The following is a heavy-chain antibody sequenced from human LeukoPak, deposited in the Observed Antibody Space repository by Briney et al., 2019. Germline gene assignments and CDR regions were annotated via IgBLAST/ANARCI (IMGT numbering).Heavy chain of an antibody. D-gene: IGHD3-3*01. J-gene: IGHJ5*02. V-gene: IGHV3-23*01. CDR2: ISGSGGST. CDR3: AKGSTTPTYYDFWSGYIGEMGRPNWFDP. CDR1: GFTFRNAG. Sequence: GGSLRLSCAVSGFTFRNAGMNWVRQAPGKGLEWVSAISGSGGSTYYADSVKGRFTISRDNSKNTLYLQMNSLRAEDTAVYYCAKGSTTPTYYDFWSGYIGEMGRPNWFDPWGQGTLVTVSS.